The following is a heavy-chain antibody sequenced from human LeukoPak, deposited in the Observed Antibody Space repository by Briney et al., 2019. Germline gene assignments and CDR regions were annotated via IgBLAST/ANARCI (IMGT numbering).Heavy chain of an antibody. CDR2: IKQDGSEK. J-gene: IGHJ4*02. CDR1: GFTFSSYW. D-gene: IGHD6-13*01. CDR3: ARIRGIAAAGDY. Sequence: PGGSLRLSCAASGFTFSSYWMSWVRQPPGKGLEWVVNIKQDGSEKYYVDPVKGRFTISRDNARNSLYLQMNSLTAEDTAVYYCARIRGIAAAGDYWGQGTLVTVSS. V-gene: IGHV3-7*04.